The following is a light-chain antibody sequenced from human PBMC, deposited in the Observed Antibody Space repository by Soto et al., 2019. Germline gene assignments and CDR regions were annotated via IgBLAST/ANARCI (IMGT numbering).Light chain of an antibody. CDR3: QQRSNWPPTWT. CDR2: DAA. Sequence: EIVLTQSPATLSLSPGERATLSCRASQSVGSYLALYQHKPGQPHRRLIYDAANRATGIPARFSVSGCGTDFTLTVSYFEPEDFAGYYCQQRSNWPPTWTFGEGTKVEIK. J-gene: IGKJ1*01. V-gene: IGKV3-11*01. CDR1: QSVGSY.